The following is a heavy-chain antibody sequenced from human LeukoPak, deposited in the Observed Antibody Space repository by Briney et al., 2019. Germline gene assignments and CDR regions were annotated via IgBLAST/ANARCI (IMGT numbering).Heavy chain of an antibody. CDR2: IYYTGST. D-gene: IGHD6-6*01. Sequence: SETLSLTCTVSGASMSSHYWTWIRQDPATGLEWIGNIYYTGSTSYNPALESRVTISLDTSNTQFSLKLTSVTAADTAVYYCAKEGGPARPGLDSWGQGTLVTVSS. J-gene: IGHJ4*02. CDR3: AKEGGPARPGLDS. V-gene: IGHV4-59*11. CDR1: GASMSSHY.